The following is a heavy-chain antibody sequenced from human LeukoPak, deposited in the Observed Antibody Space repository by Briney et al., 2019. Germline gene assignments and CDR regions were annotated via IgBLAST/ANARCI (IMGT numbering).Heavy chain of an antibody. Sequence: GASVKVSCKASGYTFTRYYMHWVRQAPGQGLEWMGWINPNSGGTNYAQKFQGRVTMTRDTSISTAYMELRRMRSDDTAVYYCARDQVVVVPAAMNWFDPWGQGTLVTVSS. CDR1: GYTFTRYY. CDR3: ARDQVVVVPAAMNWFDP. CDR2: INPNSGGT. J-gene: IGHJ5*02. V-gene: IGHV1-2*02. D-gene: IGHD2-2*01.